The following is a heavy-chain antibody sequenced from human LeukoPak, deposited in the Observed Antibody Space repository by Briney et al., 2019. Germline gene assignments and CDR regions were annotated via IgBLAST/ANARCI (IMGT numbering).Heavy chain of an antibody. CDR3: ARELYGSGSYYPTMDV. Sequence: PGGSLRLSCEASGFTFSNYNMNWVRQAPGKGLEWLSYISGSATTMYSADSVKGRFTISRDNAKNSLYLQMNSLRAEDTAVYYCARELYGSGSYYPTMDVWGQGTTVTVSS. CDR2: ISGSATTM. D-gene: IGHD3-10*01. CDR1: GFTFSNYN. V-gene: IGHV3-48*01. J-gene: IGHJ6*02.